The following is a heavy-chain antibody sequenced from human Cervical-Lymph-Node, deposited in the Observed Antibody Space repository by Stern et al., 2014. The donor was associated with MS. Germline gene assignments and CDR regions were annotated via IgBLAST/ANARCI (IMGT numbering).Heavy chain of an antibody. V-gene: IGHV3-48*02. Sequence: VQLVQSGGGLVQPGGSLRLSCDTSGFPFSTYSMSWVRQAPGKGLEWVSFVSSCGDTTHYADSVEGRFTISRDKAGSSLYLQMNSLRDEDTAIYYCARTWLENTFDRWGQGTLVTVSS. CDR2: VSSCGDTT. CDR1: GFPFSTYS. D-gene: IGHD5-12*01. CDR3: ARTWLENTFDR. J-gene: IGHJ4*02.